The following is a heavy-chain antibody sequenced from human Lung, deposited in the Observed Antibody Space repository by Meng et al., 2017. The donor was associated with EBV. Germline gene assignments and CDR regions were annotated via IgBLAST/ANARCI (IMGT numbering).Heavy chain of an antibody. CDR2: IYYSGST. Sequence: LQDASPGQVNPPTPQSLTCTDSSGSNRSGDYYWSWIRQPPGKGLEWIGYIYYSGSTYYNPSLKSLVTISVDTSKNQFSLKLSSLTAADTAVYYCARGGTSSAPFDYWGQGTLVTVSS. J-gene: IGHJ4*02. V-gene: IGHV4-31*01. D-gene: IGHD2-2*01. CDR3: ARGGTSSAPFDY. CDR1: SGSNRSGDYY.